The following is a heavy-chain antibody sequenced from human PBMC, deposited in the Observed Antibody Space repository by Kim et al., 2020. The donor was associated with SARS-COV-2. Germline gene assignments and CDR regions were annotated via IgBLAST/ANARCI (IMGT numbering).Heavy chain of an antibody. J-gene: IGHJ4*02. Sequence: STNDDPSRKSRVTISVDTSKNQCSLKLSSVTAADTAVYYCARDSSYSFDYWGQGTLVTVSS. CDR3: ARDSSYSFDY. V-gene: IGHV4-59*01. CDR2: ST. D-gene: IGHD1-26*01.